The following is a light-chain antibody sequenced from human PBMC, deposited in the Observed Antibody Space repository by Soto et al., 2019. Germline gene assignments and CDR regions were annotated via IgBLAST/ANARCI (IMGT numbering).Light chain of an antibody. Sequence: DIQMTQSPSSLSASVGDRVTITCRASQGISNYLAWYQQKPGKVPKLLIYAASTLQSGVTSRFSVSGSGTDFTLTISSLHPEDVATYYCQKYNSAPYPTFVPGTKVDIK. CDR2: AAS. CDR1: QGISNY. CDR3: QKYNSAPYPT. V-gene: IGKV1-27*01. J-gene: IGKJ3*01.